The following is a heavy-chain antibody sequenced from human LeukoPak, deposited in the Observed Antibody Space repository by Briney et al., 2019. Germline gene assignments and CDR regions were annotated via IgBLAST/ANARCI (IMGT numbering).Heavy chain of an antibody. D-gene: IGHD3-3*01. Sequence: GGSLRLSCTASGFTFGDYAMSWFRQAPGKGLEWVGFIRSKAYGGTTEYAASVKGRFTISRDDSKGIAYLQMNSLKTEDTAVYYCTRSGVYYDFWSGYYYFDYWGQGTLVTVSS. CDR1: GFTFGDYA. J-gene: IGHJ4*02. CDR2: IRSKAYGGTT. CDR3: TRSGVYYDFWSGYYYFDY. V-gene: IGHV3-49*03.